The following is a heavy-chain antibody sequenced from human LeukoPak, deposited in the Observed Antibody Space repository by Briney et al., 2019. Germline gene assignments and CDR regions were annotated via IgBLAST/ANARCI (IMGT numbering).Heavy chain of an antibody. V-gene: IGHV4-59*08. CDR2: IYSSGSA. Sequence: SETLSLTCTVSGASINNNFWTWIRQPPGKGLEWIGYIYSSGSANYNPSLKSRVIISGDTSKNQISLNLTSVTAADTAVYYCARAKNCSGGSCYVGYYYYYGMDVWGQGTTVTVSS. J-gene: IGHJ6*02. CDR1: GASINNNF. D-gene: IGHD2-15*01. CDR3: ARAKNCSGGSCYVGYYYYYGMDV.